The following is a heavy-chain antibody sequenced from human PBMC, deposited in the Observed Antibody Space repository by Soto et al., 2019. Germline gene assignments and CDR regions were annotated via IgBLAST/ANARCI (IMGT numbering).Heavy chain of an antibody. D-gene: IGHD3-3*01. CDR2: ISAYNGNT. V-gene: IGHV1-18*01. CDR3: ARSVDFWSGYRPSAFDY. Sequence: GASVKVSCKASGYTFTSYGISWVRQAPGQGLEWMGWISAYNGNTNYAQKLQGRVTMTTDTSTSTAYMELRSLRSDDTAVYYCARSVDFWSGYRPSAFDYWGQGTLVTVSS. CDR1: GYTFTSYG. J-gene: IGHJ4*02.